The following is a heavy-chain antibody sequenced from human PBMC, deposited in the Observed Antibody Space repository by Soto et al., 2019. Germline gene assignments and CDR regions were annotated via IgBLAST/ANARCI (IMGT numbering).Heavy chain of an antibody. CDR3: ARDLGSYYGGGYYYGMDV. Sequence: QVLLVESGGGVVQPGRSLRLSCAASGFTFSSYGMHWVRQALGKGLEWVAVIWYDGSNKYYADSVKGRFTISRDNSKNTLYLQMNSLRAEDTAVYYCARDLGSYYGGGYYYGMDVWGQGTTVTVSS. CDR1: GFTFSSYG. D-gene: IGHD1-26*01. J-gene: IGHJ6*02. V-gene: IGHV3-33*01. CDR2: IWYDGSNK.